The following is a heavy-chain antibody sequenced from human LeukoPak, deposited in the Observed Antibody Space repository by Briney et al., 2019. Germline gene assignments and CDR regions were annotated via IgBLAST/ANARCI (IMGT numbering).Heavy chain of an antibody. J-gene: IGHJ4*02. Sequence: PSETLSLTCTVSGASVGSAGYHWSWIRQPPGGGLEWIGYIYYISNTNYNPSLKSRLTMSVDPPKNQFSLKLNSVTAADTAVYYCARTQSQSGSYRYYFGYWGQGTLVTVSS. D-gene: IGHD1-26*01. CDR3: ARTQSQSGSYRYYFGY. CDR1: GASVGSAGYH. V-gene: IGHV4-61*08. CDR2: IYYISNT.